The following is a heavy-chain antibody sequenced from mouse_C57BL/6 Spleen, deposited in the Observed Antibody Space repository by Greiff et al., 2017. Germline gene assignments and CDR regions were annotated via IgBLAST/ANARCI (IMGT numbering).Heavy chain of an antibody. CDR2: IHPNSGST. D-gene: IGHD2-4*01. CDR1: GYTFTSYW. J-gene: IGHJ4*01. CDR3: ARGDEYDHAIDY. Sequence: QVQLQQPGAELVKPGASVKLSCKASGYTFTSYWMHWVKQRPGQGLEWIGMIHPNSGSTNYNEKFKSKATLTVDKSSSTAYMQLSRLTSEDSAVYDCARGDEYDHAIDYWGQGTSGTVSS. V-gene: IGHV1-64*01.